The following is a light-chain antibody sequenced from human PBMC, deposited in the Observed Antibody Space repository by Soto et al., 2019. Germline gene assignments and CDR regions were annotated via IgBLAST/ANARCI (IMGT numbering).Light chain of an antibody. J-gene: IGKJ2*01. CDR1: QDISNY. Sequence: DIQMTQSPSSLSASVGDRVTITCQASQDISNYLNWYQQKPGKPPKLLIYDASNLETGVPSRFSGSGSGTDFAFAISSLQPEDIATYYCQQYDKLRYTFGQGTKLEIK. CDR3: QQYDKLRYT. CDR2: DAS. V-gene: IGKV1-33*01.